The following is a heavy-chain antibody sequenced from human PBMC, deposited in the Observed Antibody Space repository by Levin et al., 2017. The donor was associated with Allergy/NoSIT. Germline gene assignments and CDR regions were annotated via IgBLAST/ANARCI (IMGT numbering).Heavy chain of an antibody. CDR3: ARENIAAAGTNYYGMDG. V-gene: IGHV1-2*02. D-gene: IGHD6-13*01. CDR1: GYTFTGYY. J-gene: IGHJ6*02. CDR2: INPNSGGT. Sequence: PWASVKVSCKASGYTFTGYYMHWVRQAPGQGLEWMGWINPNSGGTNYAQKFQGRVTMTRDTSISTAYMELSRLRSDDTAVYYCARENIAAAGTNYYGMDGWGQGTTVTVSS.